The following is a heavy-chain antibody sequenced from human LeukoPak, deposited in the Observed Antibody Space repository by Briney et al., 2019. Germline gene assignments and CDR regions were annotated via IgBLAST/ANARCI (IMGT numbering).Heavy chain of an antibody. CDR3: ARAEDSSSSLSLYYYYSYMDV. Sequence: SETLSLTCAVYGGSFSGYFWSWIRQPPGKGLERIGEINHSGSTNYNPSLKSRVTISVDTSKNQFSLKLSSVTAADTAVYYCARAEDSSSSLSLYYYYSYMDVWGKGTTVTVSS. J-gene: IGHJ6*03. CDR2: INHSGST. V-gene: IGHV4-34*01. D-gene: IGHD6-6*01. CDR1: GGSFSGYF.